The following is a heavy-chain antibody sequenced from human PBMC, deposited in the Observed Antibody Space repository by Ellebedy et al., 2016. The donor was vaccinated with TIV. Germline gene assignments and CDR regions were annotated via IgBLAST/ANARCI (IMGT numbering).Heavy chain of an antibody. CDR3: ARTLYYYDPKLVGYFDY. CDR1: GGSISSDGYS. J-gene: IGHJ4*02. CDR2: IYHSGST. Sequence: SETLSLTXAVSGGSISSDGYSWSWIRQPPGKGLEWIGHIYHSGSTYYNPSLKSRVTISVDRSKNQFSLKLSSVTAADTAVYYCARTLYYYDPKLVGYFDYWGQGTLVTVSS. D-gene: IGHD3-22*01. V-gene: IGHV4-30-2*01.